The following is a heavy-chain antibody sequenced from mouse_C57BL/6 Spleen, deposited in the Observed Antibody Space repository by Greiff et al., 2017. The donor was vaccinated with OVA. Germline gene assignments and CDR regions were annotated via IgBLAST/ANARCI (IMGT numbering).Heavy chain of an antibody. J-gene: IGHJ4*01. Sequence: DVKLVESGGGLVKPGGSLKLSCAASGFTFSDYGMHWVRQAPEKGLEWVAYISSGSSTIYYADTVKGRFTISRDNAKNTLFLQMTSLRSEDTAMYYCARKTGTCYAMDYWGQGTSVTVSS. D-gene: IGHD3-2*01. V-gene: IGHV5-17*01. CDR2: ISSGSSTI. CDR1: GFTFSDYG. CDR3: ARKTGTCYAMDY.